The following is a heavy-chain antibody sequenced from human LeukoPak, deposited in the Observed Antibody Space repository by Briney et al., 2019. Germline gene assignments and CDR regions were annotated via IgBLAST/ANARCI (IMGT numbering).Heavy chain of an antibody. D-gene: IGHD3-16*01. CDR2: IYYSGST. J-gene: IGHJ3*02. Sequence: SETLSLTCTVSGGSISSSSYYWDWIRQPPGKGLEWIGCIYYSGSTYYNPSLKSRVTISVDTSKNQFSLKLSSVTAADTAVYYCARPYSAHAFDIWGQGTVVTVSS. CDR3: ARPYSAHAFDI. CDR1: GGSISSSSYY. V-gene: IGHV4-39*01.